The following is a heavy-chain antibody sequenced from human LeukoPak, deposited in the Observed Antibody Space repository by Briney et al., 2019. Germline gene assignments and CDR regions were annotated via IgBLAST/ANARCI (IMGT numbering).Heavy chain of an antibody. V-gene: IGHV1-69*04. CDR3: ARAGYSYGFGFDY. CDR2: IIPILGIA. CDR1: GGTFSSYA. Sequence: ASVKVSCKASGGTFSSYAISWVRQAPGQGLEWMGRIIPILGIANYAQKFQGRVTITADKSTSTAYMEPSSLRSEDTAVYYCARAGYSYGFGFDYWGQGTLVTVSS. D-gene: IGHD5-18*01. J-gene: IGHJ4*02.